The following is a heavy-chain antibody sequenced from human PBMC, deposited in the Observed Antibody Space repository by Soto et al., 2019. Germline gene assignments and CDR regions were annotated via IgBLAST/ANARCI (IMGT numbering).Heavy chain of an antibody. Sequence: SETLSLTCAVSGGSIYNGGYYWSWIRQPPGKGLEWIGYIYYSGSTNYNPSLKSRVTISVDTSKNQFSLKLSSVTAADTAVYYCTTTPYCISTSCYDYWGQGTLVTVS. V-gene: IGHV4-61*08. D-gene: IGHD2-2*01. CDR1: GGSIYNGGYY. CDR2: IYYSGST. J-gene: IGHJ4*02. CDR3: TTTPYCISTSCYDY.